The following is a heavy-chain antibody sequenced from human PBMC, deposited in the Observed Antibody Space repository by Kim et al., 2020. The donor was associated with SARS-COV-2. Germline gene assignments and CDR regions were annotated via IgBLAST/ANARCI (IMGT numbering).Heavy chain of an antibody. V-gene: IGHV3-72*01. J-gene: IGHJ6*02. CDR3: TRAAGSTTGMDV. CDR2: SRDKVNSYTT. CDR1: GPTVSDHY. D-gene: IGHD1-1*01. Sequence: GGSLRLSCAASGPTVSDHYMDWVRQAPGKGLEWVGRSRDKVNSYTTEYAASVKGRFTISRDESKNSLYLQMNSLETEDTAVYYCTRAAGSTTGMDVWGQG.